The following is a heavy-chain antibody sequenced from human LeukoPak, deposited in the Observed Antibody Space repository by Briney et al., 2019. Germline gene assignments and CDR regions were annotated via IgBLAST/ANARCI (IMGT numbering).Heavy chain of an antibody. CDR2: INNDGTTT. V-gene: IGHV3-74*01. Sequence: PGGSLRLSCAASGFTFSGAWLHWVRQAPGKGLVWVSRINNDGTTTKYADSGKGRFTISRDNAKNTLYLQMNSLRAEDTAVYYCARVSGPGMNEYFHLWGQGTLVTVSS. CDR1: GFTFSGAW. CDR3: ARVSGPGMNEYFHL. J-gene: IGHJ1*01. D-gene: IGHD3-10*01.